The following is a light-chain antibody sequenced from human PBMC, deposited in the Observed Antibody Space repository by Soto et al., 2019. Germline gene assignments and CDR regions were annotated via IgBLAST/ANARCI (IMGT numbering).Light chain of an antibody. CDR2: KAS. V-gene: IGKV1-5*03. Sequence: GDRVTVTCRASQSISSWLAWYQQKPGKAPKLLIYKASTLESGVPSRFSGSGSGTDFTLTISSLQPDDFATYYCQQYETFSGTFGPGTKVDI. J-gene: IGKJ1*01. CDR3: QQYETFSGT. CDR1: QSISSW.